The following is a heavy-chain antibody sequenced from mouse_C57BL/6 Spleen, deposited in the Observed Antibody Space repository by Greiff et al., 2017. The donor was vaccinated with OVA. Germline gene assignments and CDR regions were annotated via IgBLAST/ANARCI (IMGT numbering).Heavy chain of an antibody. CDR1: GYTFTSYW. D-gene: IGHD2-5*01. CDR2: INPSNGGN. V-gene: IGHV1-53*01. CDR3: ASAYYSNYGGAY. Sequence: QVQLQQPGTELVKPGASVKLSCTASGYTFTSYWMHWVKQRPGQGLEWIGNINPSNGGNNYNEKLKSKSTLTVDKSSSTAYMQLSSLTSEDSAVYYCASAYYSNYGGAYWGQGTLVTVSA. J-gene: IGHJ3*01.